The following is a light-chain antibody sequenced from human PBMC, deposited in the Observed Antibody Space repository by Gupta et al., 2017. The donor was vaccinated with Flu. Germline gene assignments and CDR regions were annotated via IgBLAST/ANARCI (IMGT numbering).Light chain of an antibody. J-gene: IGKJ2*01. CDR2: AAS. Sequence: DIQLTQSPSSLSASVGDSVTITCRASQSISTYLNWYQQNPGKHSKLLIYAASGLQSGVPSRFSGSESGTDFSLIIRNLQPEDFATYYCQQSYETPQAFGQGTKLEIK. V-gene: IGKV1-39*01. CDR3: QQSYETPQA. CDR1: QSISTY.